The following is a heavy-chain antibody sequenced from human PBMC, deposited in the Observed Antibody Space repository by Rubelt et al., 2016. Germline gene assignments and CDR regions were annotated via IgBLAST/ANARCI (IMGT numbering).Heavy chain of an antibody. CDR3: ASADYDFWSGSDRNWFDP. CDR1: GGSISSGYY. Sequence: QLQLQESGPGLVKPSETLSLTCTVSGGSISSGYYWGWIRQPPGEGLEWIGSIYHRGSTYYNPSLKSRATISVDTSKNQFSLKLSSVTAADTAVYYCASADYDFWSGSDRNWFDPWGQGTLVTVSS. D-gene: IGHD3-3*01. J-gene: IGHJ5*02. V-gene: IGHV4-38-2*02. CDR2: IYHRGST.